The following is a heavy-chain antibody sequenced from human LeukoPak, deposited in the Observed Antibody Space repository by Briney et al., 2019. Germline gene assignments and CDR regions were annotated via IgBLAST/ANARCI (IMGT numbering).Heavy chain of an antibody. CDR2: ISSSGSTI. Sequence: PGGSLRLSCAASGFTFRSNGMSWVRQAPGKGLEWVSYISSSGSTIYYADSVKGRFTISRDNAKSSLFLQMNRLRAEDTAIYYCAREGAVTTTLPIDYWGQGTLVTVSS. D-gene: IGHD4-17*01. J-gene: IGHJ4*02. CDR3: AREGAVTTTLPIDY. V-gene: IGHV3-48*04. CDR1: GFTFRSNG.